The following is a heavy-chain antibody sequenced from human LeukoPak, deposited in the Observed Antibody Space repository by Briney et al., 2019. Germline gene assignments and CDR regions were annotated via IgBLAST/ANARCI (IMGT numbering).Heavy chain of an antibody. CDR2: INQNGSEK. J-gene: IGHJ3*02. Sequence: GGSLRLSCAASGFTFSSYSMNWVRQAPGKGLEWVANINQNGSEKYYVDSVKGRFTISRDNAKQSLYLQMNSLRAEDTALYYCAKSAAGLLDAFDIWGQGTMVTVSS. D-gene: IGHD6-13*01. CDR1: GFTFSSYS. V-gene: IGHV3-7*03. CDR3: AKSAAGLLDAFDI.